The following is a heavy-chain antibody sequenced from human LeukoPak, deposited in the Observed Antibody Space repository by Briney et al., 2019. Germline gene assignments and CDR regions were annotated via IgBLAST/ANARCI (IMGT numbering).Heavy chain of an antibody. Sequence: PGGSLRLSCAVSGFTVSSNYMSWVRQAPGKGLEWVSAISGSGGSTYYADSVKGRFTISRDNSKNTLYLQMNSLRAEDTAVYYCAKDREVVPDYYFDYWGQGTLVTVSS. D-gene: IGHD2-2*01. V-gene: IGHV3-23*01. CDR2: ISGSGGST. CDR1: GFTVSSNY. CDR3: AKDREVVPDYYFDY. J-gene: IGHJ4*02.